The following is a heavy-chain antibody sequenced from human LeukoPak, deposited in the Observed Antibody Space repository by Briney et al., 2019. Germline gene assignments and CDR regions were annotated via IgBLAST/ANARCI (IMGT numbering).Heavy chain of an antibody. V-gene: IGHV4-59*08. CDR2: IYYSGST. CDR1: GGSISSYY. D-gene: IGHD5-18*01. J-gene: IGHJ4*02. CDR3: ARQNRTWIQLWSASSPFDY. Sequence: PSETLSLTCTVSGGSISSYYWSWIRQPPGKGLEWIGYIYYSGSTNYNPSLKSRVTISVDTSKNQFSLKLSSVTAADTAAYYCARQNRTWIQLWSASSPFDYWGQGTLVTVSS.